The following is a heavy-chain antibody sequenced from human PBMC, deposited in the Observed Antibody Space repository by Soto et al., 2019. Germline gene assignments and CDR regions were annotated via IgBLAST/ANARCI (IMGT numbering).Heavy chain of an antibody. D-gene: IGHD2-15*01. J-gene: IGHJ6*03. Sequence: SETLXLTCAVYGGSFSGYYWSWLRQSPGKGLEWIGEINPTGSTNYNPSLRSRVTISVDKSKNQFSLRLSSVTAADTAVYYCARRLYCSGSSCYGNYYYKEVWGKGTPVTVTS. V-gene: IGHV4-34*01. CDR3: ARRLYCSGSSCYGNYYYKEV. CDR1: GGSFSGYY. CDR2: INPTGST.